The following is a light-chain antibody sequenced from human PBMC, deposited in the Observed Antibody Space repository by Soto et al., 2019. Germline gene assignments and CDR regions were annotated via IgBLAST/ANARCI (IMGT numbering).Light chain of an antibody. V-gene: IGLV2-23*02. Sequence: QSALTQPASVSGSPGQSITISCTGTRNDVGSYNLVSWYQQHPGKAPKLMIYEVIKRPSGVSNRFSGSKSGNTASLTISGLQAEDEADYYCCSYTGSSSWVFGGGTQLTVL. CDR3: CSYTGSSSWV. J-gene: IGLJ2*01. CDR1: RNDVGSYNL. CDR2: EVI.